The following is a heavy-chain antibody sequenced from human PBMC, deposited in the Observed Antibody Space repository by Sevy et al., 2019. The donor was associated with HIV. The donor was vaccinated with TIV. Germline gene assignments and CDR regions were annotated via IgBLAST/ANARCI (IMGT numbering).Heavy chain of an antibody. V-gene: IGHV3-66*01. CDR1: GFTVSGNY. D-gene: IGHD3-22*01. Sequence: GGSLRLSCEASGFTVSGNYMAWVRLAPGKGLEWVSLIDSGGSKYYSDSVKVRSTISRDNVKNTLYLQMNPLRAEDTAVYFCARDRYYDASGYYYYYYGMDVWGQGTTVTVSS. CDR3: ARDRYYDASGYYYYYYGMDV. CDR2: IDSGGSK. J-gene: IGHJ6*02.